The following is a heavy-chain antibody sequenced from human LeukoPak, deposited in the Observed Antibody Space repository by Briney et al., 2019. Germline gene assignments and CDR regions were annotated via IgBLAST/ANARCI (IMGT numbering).Heavy chain of an antibody. D-gene: IGHD5/OR15-5a*01. V-gene: IGHV3-7*01. CDR1: GFTFSSYW. CDR2: IKQDGGEI. CDR3: ARVVSWGWFDP. Sequence: GGSLRLSCAASGFTFSSYWMGWVRQAPGKGLEWVANIKQDGGEIYYLDSVKGRFTLSRDNAKNSLDLQLSSLRAEDTALYYCARVVSWGWFDPWGQGTLVTVSS. J-gene: IGHJ5*02.